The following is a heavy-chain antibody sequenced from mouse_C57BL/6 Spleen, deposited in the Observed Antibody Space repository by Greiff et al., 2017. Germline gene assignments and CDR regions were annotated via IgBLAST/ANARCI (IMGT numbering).Heavy chain of an antibody. D-gene: IGHD2-2*01. Sequence: EVKLQESGPGMVKPSQSLSLTCTVTGYSITSGYDWHWIRHFPGNKLEWMGYISYSGSTNYNPSLKSRISITHDTSKNHFFLKLNSVTTEDTATYYCARGGYDVWYFDVWGTGTTVTVSS. CDR1: GYSITSGYD. V-gene: IGHV3-1*01. J-gene: IGHJ1*03. CDR2: ISYSGST. CDR3: ARGGYDVWYFDV.